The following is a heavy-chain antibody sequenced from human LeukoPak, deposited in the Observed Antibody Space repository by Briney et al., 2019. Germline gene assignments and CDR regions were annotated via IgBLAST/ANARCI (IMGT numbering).Heavy chain of an antibody. J-gene: IGHJ5*02. D-gene: IGHD5-12*01. V-gene: IGHV1-18*04. CDR1: GYTFTSYG. Sequence: ASVKVSCKASGYTFTSYGISWVRQAPGQGLEWMGWISAYNGNTNYAQKLQGRVTMTTDTSTSTAYMELRSPRSDDTAVYYCARDHGGYSGYDYLVWFDPWGQGTLVTVSS. CDR3: ARDHGGYSGYDYLVWFDP. CDR2: ISAYNGNT.